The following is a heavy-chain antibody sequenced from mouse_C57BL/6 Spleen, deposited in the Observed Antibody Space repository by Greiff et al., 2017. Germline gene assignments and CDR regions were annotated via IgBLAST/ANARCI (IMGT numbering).Heavy chain of an antibody. Sequence: VQLQQSGPELVKPGASVKISCKASGYSFTDYNMNWVKQSNGKSLEWIGVINPNYGTTSYNQKFKGKATLTVDQSSSTAYMQLNSLTSEDSAVYYCARAVTTVGRRDSYSYFDVWGTGTTVTVSS. CDR2: INPNYGTT. CDR3: ARAVTTVGRRDSYSYFDV. J-gene: IGHJ1*03. V-gene: IGHV1-39*01. D-gene: IGHD1-1*01. CDR1: GYSFTDYN.